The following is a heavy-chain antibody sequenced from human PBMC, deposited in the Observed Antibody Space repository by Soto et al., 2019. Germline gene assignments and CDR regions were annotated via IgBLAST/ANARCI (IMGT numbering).Heavy chain of an antibody. CDR1: GGSISSGGYY. D-gene: IGHD1-26*01. CDR3: ARVSGSYYYGMDV. Sequence: SETLSLTCTVSGGSISSGGYYWSWIRQHPGKGLEWIGYIYYSGSTYYNPSLKSRVTISVDTSKNQFSLKLSSVTAADTAVYYCARVSGSYYYGMDVWGQGITVTVSS. V-gene: IGHV4-31*03. J-gene: IGHJ6*02. CDR2: IYYSGST.